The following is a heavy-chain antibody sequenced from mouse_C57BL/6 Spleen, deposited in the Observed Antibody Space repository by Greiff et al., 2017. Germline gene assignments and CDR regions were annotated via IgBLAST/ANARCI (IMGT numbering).Heavy chain of an antibody. CDR1: GYTFTDYE. Sequence: VQLQQSGAELVRPGASVTLSCKASGYTFTDYEMHWVKQTPVHGLEWIGAIDPETGGTAYNQKFKGKAILTADKSSSTAYMELRSLTSEDSAVYYCTSQPYYFDYWGQGTTLTVSS. D-gene: IGHD6-1*01. CDR2: IDPETGGT. V-gene: IGHV1-15*01. CDR3: TSQPYYFDY. J-gene: IGHJ2*01.